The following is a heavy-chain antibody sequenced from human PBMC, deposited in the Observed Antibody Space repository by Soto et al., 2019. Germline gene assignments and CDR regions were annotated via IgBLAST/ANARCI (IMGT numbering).Heavy chain of an antibody. D-gene: IGHD6-19*01. Sequence: SETLSLTCTVSGGSISSSSYYWGWIRQPPGKGLEWIGSIYYSGSTYYNPSLKSRVTISVDTSKNQFSLKLSSVTAADTAVYYCARLSAREGWLVLEGISHFDYWGQGTLVTVSS. CDR2: IYYSGST. CDR1: GGSISSSSYY. CDR3: ARLSAREGWLVLEGISHFDY. J-gene: IGHJ4*02. V-gene: IGHV4-39*01.